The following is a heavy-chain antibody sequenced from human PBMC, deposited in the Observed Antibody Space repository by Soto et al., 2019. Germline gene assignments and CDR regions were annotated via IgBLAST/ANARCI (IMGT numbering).Heavy chain of an antibody. CDR2: ISAYNGNT. D-gene: IGHD3-3*01. J-gene: IGHJ5*02. CDR3: ARLEKQYYDFWSGLSWFDP. CDR1: GYTFTSYG. V-gene: IGHV1-18*01. Sequence: GASVKVSCKASGYTFTSYGISWVRQAPGQGLEWMGWISAYNGNTNYAQKLQGRVTMTTDTSTSTAYMELRSLRSDDTAVYYCARLEKQYYDFWSGLSWFDPWGQGTLVTVSS.